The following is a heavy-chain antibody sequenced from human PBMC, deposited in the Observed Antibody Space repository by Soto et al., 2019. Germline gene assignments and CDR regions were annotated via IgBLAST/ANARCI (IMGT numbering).Heavy chain of an antibody. D-gene: IGHD6-19*01. Sequence: GGSLRLSCAASGFTFDDYAMHWVRQAPGKGLEWVSGISWNSGSIGYADSVKGRFTISRDNSKNTLYLQMNSLRAEDTAVYYCARDRAVAGNGPQSYWGQGTLVTVS. J-gene: IGHJ4*02. V-gene: IGHV3-9*01. CDR3: ARDRAVAGNGPQSY. CDR1: GFTFDDYA. CDR2: ISWNSGSI.